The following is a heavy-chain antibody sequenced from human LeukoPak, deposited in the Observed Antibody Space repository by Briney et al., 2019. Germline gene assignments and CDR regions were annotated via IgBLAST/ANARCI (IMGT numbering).Heavy chain of an antibody. D-gene: IGHD6-6*01. CDR2: INPNSGGT. V-gene: IGHV1-2*02. CDR3: ARERRYSSSASYFDY. Sequence: ASVKVSCKASGYTFTGYYMHWVRQAPGQGLEWMGWINPNSGGTNYAQKVQDRVTMTRDTSISTAYMALSGLRSDDTAVYYCARERRYSSSASYFDYWGQGTLGTVS. CDR1: GYTFTGYY. J-gene: IGHJ4*02.